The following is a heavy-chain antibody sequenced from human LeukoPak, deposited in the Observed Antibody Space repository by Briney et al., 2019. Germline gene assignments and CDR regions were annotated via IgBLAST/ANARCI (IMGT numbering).Heavy chain of an antibody. CDR3: ARYSGNYGLDY. V-gene: IGHV3-30*02. D-gene: IGHD4-17*01. CDR2: IRYDGSSK. Sequence: GGSLRLSCAASGFTFSNYVIHWVRQAPGKGLEWVSLIRYDGSSKYYADSVRGRFTIPRDNSKNTLYLQMNSLRAEDTAVYYCARYSGNYGLDYWGQGTLVTVSS. CDR1: GFTFSNYV. J-gene: IGHJ4*02.